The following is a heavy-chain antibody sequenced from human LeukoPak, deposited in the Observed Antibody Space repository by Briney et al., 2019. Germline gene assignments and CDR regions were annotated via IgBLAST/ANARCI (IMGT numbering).Heavy chain of an antibody. V-gene: IGHV4-4*07. Sequence: SETLSLTCTVSGGSMSSYYWSWIRQPAGKGLEWIGRIDIRGSTNYNPSLKSRVTMSVDTSKNQFSLKLSSVTAADTAVYYCARHNYYDTSGYYYNDWGQGTLVTVSS. J-gene: IGHJ4*02. CDR1: GGSMSSYY. D-gene: IGHD3-22*01. CDR3: ARHNYYDTSGYYYND. CDR2: IDIRGST.